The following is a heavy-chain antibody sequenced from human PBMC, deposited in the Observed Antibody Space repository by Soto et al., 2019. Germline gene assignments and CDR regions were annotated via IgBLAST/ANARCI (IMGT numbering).Heavy chain of an antibody. V-gene: IGHV3-23*01. J-gene: IGHJ4*02. D-gene: IGHD3-3*01. Sequence: EVQLLESGGGLVQPGGSLRLSCAASGFTFSSYAMSWVRQAPGKGLEWVSAISGSGGSTYYADSVKGRFTISRDNSKNTLYLQMNSLRAEDTAVYYCAKARAPYYDFWSGYPVDYWGQGTLVTVSS. CDR2: ISGSGGST. CDR3: AKARAPYYDFWSGYPVDY. CDR1: GFTFSSYA.